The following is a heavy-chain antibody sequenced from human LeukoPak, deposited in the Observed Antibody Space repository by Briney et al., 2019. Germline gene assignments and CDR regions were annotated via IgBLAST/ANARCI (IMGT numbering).Heavy chain of an antibody. V-gene: IGHV3-33*06. J-gene: IGHJ4*02. CDR1: GFAFSSYG. CDR3: AKVDYDYVWGSYRPFDY. Sequence: PGGSLRLSCAASGFAFSSYGMHWVRQAPGKGLEWVAVIWYDGSYKYYADSVKGRFTISRDNSKNTLYLQMNSLRAEDTAVYYCAKVDYDYVWGSYRPFDYWGQGTLVTVSS. CDR2: IWYDGSYK. D-gene: IGHD3-16*02.